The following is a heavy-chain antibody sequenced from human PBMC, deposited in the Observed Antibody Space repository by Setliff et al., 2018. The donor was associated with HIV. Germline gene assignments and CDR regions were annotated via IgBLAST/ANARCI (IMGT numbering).Heavy chain of an antibody. CDR2: IYYSGST. Sequence: SETLSLTCTVSGGSISSSSYCWGWIRQPPGKGLEWIGSIYYSGSTYYNPSLKSRVTISVDTSKNQFSLKLSSVTAADTAVYYCASRWGLFGVAPTWGQGTLVTVSS. V-gene: IGHV4-39*01. J-gene: IGHJ5*02. D-gene: IGHD3-3*01. CDR3: ASRWGLFGVAPT. CDR1: GGSISSSSYC.